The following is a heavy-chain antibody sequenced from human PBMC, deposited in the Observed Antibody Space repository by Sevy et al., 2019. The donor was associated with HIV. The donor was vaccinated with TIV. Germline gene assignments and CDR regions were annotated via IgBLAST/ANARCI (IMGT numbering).Heavy chain of an antibody. J-gene: IGHJ4*02. D-gene: IGHD1-20*01. CDR3: ARRGIAGSTDYFDY. CDR2: IHYGGST. V-gene: IGHV4-39*02. CDR1: GGSISSNSYY. Sequence: SETLSLTCFVSGGSISSNSYYWGWIRQPPGRELEWIGPIHYGGSTYYNPSLESRVTLSVDTSNNHFSLKLGSLTAADGALYYCARRGIAGSTDYFDYWGQGTLVTVSS.